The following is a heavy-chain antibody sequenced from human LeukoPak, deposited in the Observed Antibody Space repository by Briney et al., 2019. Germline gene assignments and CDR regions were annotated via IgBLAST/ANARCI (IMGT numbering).Heavy chain of an antibody. CDR2: IYHSGST. J-gene: IGHJ4*02. CDR1: GGSISSGGYY. CDR3: ARHHLGGYYFDY. V-gene: IGHV4-30-2*03. D-gene: IGHD3-10*01. Sequence: KASQTLSLTCTVSGGSISSGGYYWGWIRQPPGKGLEWIGYIYHSGSTYYNPSLKSRVTISVDTSKNQFSLKLSSVTAADTAVYYCARHHLGGYYFDYWGQGTLVTVSS.